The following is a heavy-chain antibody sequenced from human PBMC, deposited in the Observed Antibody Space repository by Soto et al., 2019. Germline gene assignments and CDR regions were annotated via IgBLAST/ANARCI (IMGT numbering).Heavy chain of an antibody. Sequence: PSETLSLTCAVSGASISSYYWNWIRQPPGKGLEWIGYIWYSGSSNYNPSLKSRVTISVDRSKNQFSLKLSSVTAAYTAVYYCARVDGYFFFFDNWGQGTQVTVSS. CDR2: IWYSGSS. CDR3: ARVDGYFFFFDN. CDR1: GASISSYY. D-gene: IGHD3-22*01. V-gene: IGHV4-59*12. J-gene: IGHJ4*02.